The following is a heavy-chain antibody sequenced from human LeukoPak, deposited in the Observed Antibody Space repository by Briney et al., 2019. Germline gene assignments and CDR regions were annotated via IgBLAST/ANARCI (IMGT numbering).Heavy chain of an antibody. Sequence: ASLKLSCKASGYTFTSYGIHWVRQAPGQGLEWMACISAYDGNTNYAHTLQGRATITTDTSTNTPYLELKSLTADDTAVYYCATGDYYGSGTYYKKTVDYWGQGTLVTVSS. CDR1: GYTFTSYG. CDR2: ISAYDGNT. D-gene: IGHD3-10*01. V-gene: IGHV1-18*01. CDR3: ATGDYYGSGTYYKKTVDY. J-gene: IGHJ4*02.